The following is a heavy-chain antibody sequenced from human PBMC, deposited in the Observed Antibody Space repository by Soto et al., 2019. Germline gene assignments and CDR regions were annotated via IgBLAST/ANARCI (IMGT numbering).Heavy chain of an antibody. CDR3: ARSSGCFAISLLDT. V-gene: IGHV4-4*02. Sequence: PSETLSLTCDVSGDSISSVNWWIWVPQPTGKGLQWIGEVYHTGTTNYNPSLRSRVTISLDKSQNHFSLNVTSVTAAHTAVYYCARSSGCFAISLLDTWGQGALVTVYS. D-gene: IGHD3-10*01. J-gene: IGHJ5*01. CDR2: VYHTGTT. CDR1: GDSISSVNW.